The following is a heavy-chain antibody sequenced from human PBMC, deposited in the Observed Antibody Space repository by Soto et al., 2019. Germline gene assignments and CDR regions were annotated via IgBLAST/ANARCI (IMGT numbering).Heavy chain of an antibody. D-gene: IGHD6-25*01. Sequence: QVELQESGPRLVKSSGTLSLTCEVSSGSISTGNWWSWVRQPPGKGLEWIGEIYYTGATNYNPSLTSRVTMTIDKSKDQFSLILTSATPADTAVYYCPRVFSSGSGWMYDIDFWGQGVLVSVSS. V-gene: IGHV4-4*02. CDR2: IYYTGAT. CDR1: SGSISTGNW. CDR3: PRVFSSGSGWMYDIDF. J-gene: IGHJ4*02.